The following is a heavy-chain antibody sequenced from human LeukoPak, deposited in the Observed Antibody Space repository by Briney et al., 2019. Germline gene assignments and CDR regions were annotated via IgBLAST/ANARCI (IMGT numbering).Heavy chain of an antibody. Sequence: GGSLRLSCAASGYTFSSYSMNWVRQAPGTGLEWVSYISSSSSYIYYADSVKGRFTISRDNAKKSLYLQMNRLRADDTAVYHCARVRSAAAGPLDYWGQGTLVTVSS. CDR2: ISSSSSYI. CDR1: GYTFSSYS. CDR3: ARVRSAAAGPLDY. J-gene: IGHJ4*02. V-gene: IGHV3-21*05. D-gene: IGHD6-13*01.